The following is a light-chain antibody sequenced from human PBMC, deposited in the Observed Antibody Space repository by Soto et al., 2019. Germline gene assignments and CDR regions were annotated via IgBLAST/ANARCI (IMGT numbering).Light chain of an antibody. V-gene: IGKV3-20*01. CDR2: DTS. J-gene: IGKJ5*01. Sequence: EIVLTQSPATLSLSPRERATLSCRASQSLTNSFIAWYQQKPGQAPRLLIYDTSSRATGIPDRFSGSGSGTDFTLTISRLEPEDFAVFFCQQYGTSEIIFGQGTRLEIK. CDR3: QQYGTSEII. CDR1: QSLTNSF.